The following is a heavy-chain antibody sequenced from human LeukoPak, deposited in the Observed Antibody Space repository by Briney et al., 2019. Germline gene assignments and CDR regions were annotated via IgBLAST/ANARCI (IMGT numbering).Heavy chain of an antibody. D-gene: IGHD3-22*01. CDR2: IYSGGSA. CDR3: AREWGDYYDSSGYPLPDY. V-gene: IGHV3-53*01. J-gene: IGHJ4*02. CDR1: GFTVSNHF. Sequence: PGGSLRVSCAASGFTVSNHFMSWVRQAPGKGLEWVSIIYSGGSAYYADSVKGRFTISRDNAKNSLYLQMNSLRAEDTAVYYCAREWGDYYDSSGYPLPDYWGQGTLVTVSS.